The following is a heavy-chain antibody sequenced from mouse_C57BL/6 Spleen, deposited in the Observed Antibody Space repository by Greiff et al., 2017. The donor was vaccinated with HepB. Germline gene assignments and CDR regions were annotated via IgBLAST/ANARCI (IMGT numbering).Heavy chain of an antibody. Sequence: LQESGPELVKPGASVKISCKASGYAFSSSWMNWVKQRPGKGLEWIGRIYPGDGDTNYNGKFKGKATLTADKSSSTAYMQLSSLTSEDSAVYFCARHDSDGYYWYFDVWGTGTTVTVSS. CDR2: IYPGDGDT. CDR1: GYAFSSSW. CDR3: ARHDSDGYYWYFDV. V-gene: IGHV1-82*01. D-gene: IGHD2-3*01. J-gene: IGHJ1*03.